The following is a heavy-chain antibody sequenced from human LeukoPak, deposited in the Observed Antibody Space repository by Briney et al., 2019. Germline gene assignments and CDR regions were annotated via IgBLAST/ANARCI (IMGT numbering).Heavy chain of an antibody. V-gene: IGHV1-46*01. CDR2: INPSGGST. CDR3: ARDYGDYPNWFDP. CDR1: GYTFTSYY. J-gene: IGHJ5*02. Sequence: GASVKVSCKASGYTFTSYYMHWVRQAPGQGLEWMGIINPSGGSTSYAQKFQGRVTMTRDMSTSTVYMELSSLRSEYTAVYYCARDYGDYPNWFDPWGQGTLVTVSS. D-gene: IGHD4-17*01.